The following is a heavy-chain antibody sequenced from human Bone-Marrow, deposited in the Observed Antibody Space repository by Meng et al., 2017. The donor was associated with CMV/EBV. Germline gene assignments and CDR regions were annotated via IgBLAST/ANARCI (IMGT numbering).Heavy chain of an antibody. V-gene: IGHV3-30*02. CDR2: IRYDGSNK. CDR3: AKEGPWIYYFDY. Sequence: LSLTCAASGFTFSSYGMHWVRQAPGKGLEWVAFIRYDGSNKYYADSVKGRFTISRDNSKNTLYLQMNSLRAEDTAVYYCAKEGPWIYYFDYWGQGTLVTVSS. CDR1: GFTFSSYG. D-gene: IGHD2-2*03. J-gene: IGHJ4*02.